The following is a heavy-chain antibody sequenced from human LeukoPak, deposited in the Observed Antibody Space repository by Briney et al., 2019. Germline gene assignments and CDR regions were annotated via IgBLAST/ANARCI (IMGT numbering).Heavy chain of an antibody. D-gene: IGHD6-13*01. CDR1: GFTFSIYT. CDR3: ARDPSSRGGFDY. CDR2: ISGSNTYI. Sequence: GGSLRLSCATSGFTFSIYTVNWVRQAPGKGLEWVSSISGSNTYIYYADSVKGRFTISRDNAKNSLYLQMNSLRGEDTAVYYCARDPSSRGGFDYWGQGTLVTVSS. J-gene: IGHJ4*02. V-gene: IGHV3-21*01.